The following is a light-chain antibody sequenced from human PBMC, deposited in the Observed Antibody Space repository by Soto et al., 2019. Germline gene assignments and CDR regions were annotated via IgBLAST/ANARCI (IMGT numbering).Light chain of an antibody. CDR3: SSYTSSNRV. Sequence: QSVLTQPASVSGSPGQSITISCTGTSSDVGGYNYVSWYQQHPGKAPKLMIYEVSNRPSGVSNRFSGSKSGNTASLTISGLQAEDEDDYYCSSYTSSNRVFGTGTKVTVL. J-gene: IGLJ1*01. V-gene: IGLV2-14*01. CDR2: EVS. CDR1: SSDVGGYNY.